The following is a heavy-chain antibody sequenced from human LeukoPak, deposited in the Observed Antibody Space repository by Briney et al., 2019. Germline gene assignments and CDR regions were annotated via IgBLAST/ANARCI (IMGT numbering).Heavy chain of an antibody. CDR3: ARVALYYDILTGYSDYYFDY. V-gene: IGHV3-74*01. Sequence: GGSLRLSCAASGFTFSSYWMHWVRQAPGKGLVWVSRINSDGSSTSYADSVKGRFTISRDNAKNTPYLQMNSLRAEDTAVYYCARVALYYDILTGYSDYYFDYWGQGTLVTVSS. CDR2: INSDGSST. CDR1: GFTFSSYW. J-gene: IGHJ4*02. D-gene: IGHD3-9*01.